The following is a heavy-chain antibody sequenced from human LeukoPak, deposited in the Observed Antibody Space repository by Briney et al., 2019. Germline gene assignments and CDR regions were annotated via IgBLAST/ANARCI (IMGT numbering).Heavy chain of an antibody. CDR3: ARDLLYYYDSSGYPPLDY. D-gene: IGHD3-22*01. Sequence: GGSLRLSCAASGFTLSSYSMNWVRQAPGKGLEWVSSISSSSSYIYYADSVKGRFTISRDNAKNSLYLQMNSLRAEDTAVYYCARDLLYYYDSSGYPPLDYWGQGTLVTVSS. CDR2: ISSSSSYI. CDR1: GFTLSSYS. V-gene: IGHV3-21*01. J-gene: IGHJ4*02.